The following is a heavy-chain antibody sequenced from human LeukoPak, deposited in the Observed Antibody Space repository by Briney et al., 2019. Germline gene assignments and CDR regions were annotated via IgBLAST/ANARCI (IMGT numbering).Heavy chain of an antibody. Sequence: GGSLRLSCAASGFTFSSYSMNWVRQAPGQGLEWLSSISSSSSYIYYADSVKGRFTISRDNAKNSLYLQMNSLRAEDTAVYYCARDGYYYDSSGYYQEAFDIWGQGTMVTVSS. V-gene: IGHV3-21*01. J-gene: IGHJ3*02. D-gene: IGHD3-22*01. CDR2: ISSSSSYI. CDR3: ARDGYYYDSSGYYQEAFDI. CDR1: GFTFSSYS.